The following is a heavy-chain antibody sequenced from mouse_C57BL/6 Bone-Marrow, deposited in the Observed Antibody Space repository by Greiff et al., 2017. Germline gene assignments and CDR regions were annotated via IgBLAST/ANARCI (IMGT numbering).Heavy chain of an antibody. D-gene: IGHD2-1*01. Sequence: QVQLQQPGAELVMPGASVKLSCKASGYTFTSYWMHWVKQRPGQGLEWIGEIDPSDSYTNYTQKFKGRSTLTVDKSSSTAYMQHSSLTSEDSAVYYCARDGNYVRFFAYWGQGTLVTVSA. CDR1: GYTFTSYW. CDR3: ARDGNYVRFFAY. CDR2: IDPSDSYT. J-gene: IGHJ3*01. V-gene: IGHV1-69*01.